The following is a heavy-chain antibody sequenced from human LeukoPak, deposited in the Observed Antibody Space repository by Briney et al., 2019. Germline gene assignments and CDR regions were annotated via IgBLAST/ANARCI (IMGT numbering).Heavy chain of an antibody. D-gene: IGHD2-15*01. V-gene: IGHV1-69*04. J-gene: IGHJ4*02. CDR3: ARGWPYYFDY. CDR1: GGTFSSYA. Sequence: SVKVSCKASGGTFSSYAISWVRQAPGQGLEWMGRIIPILGIANYAQKFQGRVTITADKSTSTAYMELNSLRSEDTAVYYCARGWPYYFDYWGQGTLVTVSS. CDR2: IIPILGIA.